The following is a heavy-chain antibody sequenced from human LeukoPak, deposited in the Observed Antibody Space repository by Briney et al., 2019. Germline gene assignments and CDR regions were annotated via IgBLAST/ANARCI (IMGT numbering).Heavy chain of an antibody. Sequence: GGSLRLSCAASGFTVSSNYMSWVRQAPGKGLEWVSVIYSGGSTYYADSVKGRFTISRDNSKNTLYLQMNSLRAEDTAVYYCAKDAGGCSGGSCYLLHLGHNGFDPWGQGTLVTVSS. V-gene: IGHV3-53*05. CDR1: GFTVSSNY. J-gene: IGHJ5*02. CDR2: IYSGGST. D-gene: IGHD2-15*01. CDR3: AKDAGGCSGGSCYLLHLGHNGFDP.